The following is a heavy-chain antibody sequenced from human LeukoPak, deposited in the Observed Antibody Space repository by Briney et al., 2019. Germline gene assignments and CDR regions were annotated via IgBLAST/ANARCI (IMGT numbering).Heavy chain of an antibody. CDR3: APPRGSSGWGR. V-gene: IGHV4-34*01. Sequence: SETLSLTCAVYGGSFSGYYWSWIRQPPGKGLEWIGEINHSGSTNYNPSLKSRVTISVDTPKNQFSLKLSSVTAADTAVYYCAPPRGSSGWGRWGQGTLVTVSS. D-gene: IGHD6-19*01. J-gene: IGHJ4*02. CDR2: INHSGST. CDR1: GGSFSGYY.